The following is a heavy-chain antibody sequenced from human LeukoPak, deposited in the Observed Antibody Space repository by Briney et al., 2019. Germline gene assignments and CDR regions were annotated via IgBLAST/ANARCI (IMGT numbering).Heavy chain of an antibody. J-gene: IGHJ4*02. CDR2: IYYSGST. CDR1: GGSISSYY. V-gene: IGHV4-59*01. Sequence: PSETPSLTCTVSGGSISSYYWRWVRQPPGKGLEWSGYIYYSGSTNYNPSLKSRVTISVDTSKNQFSLKLSSVTAADTAVYYCARVADSGYYPYYFDYCGQGTLVTVSS. D-gene: IGHD3-22*01. CDR3: ARVADSGYYPYYFDY.